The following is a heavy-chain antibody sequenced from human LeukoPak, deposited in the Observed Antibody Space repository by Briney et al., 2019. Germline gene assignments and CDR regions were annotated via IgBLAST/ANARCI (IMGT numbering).Heavy chain of an antibody. V-gene: IGHV3-21*01. CDR2: ISSGGNYI. J-gene: IGHJ2*01. CDR3: ARAGILVAGTDWYFDL. CDR1: GFTFSTYS. D-gene: IGHD6-19*01. Sequence: GGSLRLSCAASGFTFSTYSMNWVRQAPGKGLEWGSSISSGGNYIYYADSVKGRFTISRDNAKNSLYLQMNSLRAEETAVYYCARAGILVAGTDWYFDLWGRGTLVTVSS.